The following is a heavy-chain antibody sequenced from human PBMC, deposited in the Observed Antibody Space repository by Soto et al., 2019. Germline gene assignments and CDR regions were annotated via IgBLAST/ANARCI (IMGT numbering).Heavy chain of an antibody. D-gene: IGHD2-15*01. CDR1: GFTFSSYW. V-gene: IGHV3-74*01. CDR3: VRTSLVVAAATREDY. CDR2: INSDGSST. J-gene: IGHJ4*02. Sequence: EVQLVESGGGLVQPGESLRLSCAASGFTFSSYWMHWVRQAPGKGLVWVSRINSDGSSTSYAGSVKGRCTISRDNAKNTMYLQMNSLRAEDTAVYYCVRTSLVVAAATREDYWGQGPLVTVSS.